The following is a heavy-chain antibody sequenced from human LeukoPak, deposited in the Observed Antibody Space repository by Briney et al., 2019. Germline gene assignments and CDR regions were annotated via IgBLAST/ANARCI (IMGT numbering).Heavy chain of an antibody. J-gene: IGHJ4*02. CDR1: GFTFSSYG. CDR3: ARGFSVVVADLFDY. CDR2: IWYDGSNK. Sequence: GRSLRLSCAASGFTFSSYGMHWVRQAPGKGLEWVAVIWYDGSNKYYADSVKGRFTISRDNSKNTLYLQMNSLRAEDTAVYYCARGFSVVVADLFDYWGQGTLVTVSS. D-gene: IGHD2-15*01. V-gene: IGHV3-33*01.